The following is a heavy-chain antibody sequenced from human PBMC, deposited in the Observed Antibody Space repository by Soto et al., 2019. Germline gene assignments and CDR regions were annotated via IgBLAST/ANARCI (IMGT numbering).Heavy chain of an antibody. CDR2: IIPIFGTA. Sequence: QVQLVQSGAEVQKPGSSVKVSCKASGGTFSSYAISWVRQAPGQGLEWMGGIIPIFGTANYAQKFQGRVTITADKSTSTAYMELSSLSSEDTAVYYCARGRWLQFWPNWFDPWGQGTLVTVAS. V-gene: IGHV1-69*06. D-gene: IGHD5-12*01. J-gene: IGHJ5*02. CDR3: ARGRWLQFWPNWFDP. CDR1: GGTFSSYA.